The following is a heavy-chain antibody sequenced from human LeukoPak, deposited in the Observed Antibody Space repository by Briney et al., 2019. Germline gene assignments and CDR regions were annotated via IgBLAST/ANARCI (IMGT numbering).Heavy chain of an antibody. CDR1: GFTFSSYA. V-gene: IGHV3-23*01. CDR2: INGSGGST. CDR3: AKDPRYYYDSSGSEPD. J-gene: IGHJ4*02. Sequence: GGSLRLSCAASGFTFSSYAMSWVRQAPGKGLEWVSAINGSGGSTYYADSVKGRFTISRDNSKNTLYLQMNSLRAEDTAVYYCAKDPRYYYDSSGSEPDWGQGTLVTVSS. D-gene: IGHD3-22*01.